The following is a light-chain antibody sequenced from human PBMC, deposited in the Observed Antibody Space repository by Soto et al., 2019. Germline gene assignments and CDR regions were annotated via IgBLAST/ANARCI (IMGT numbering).Light chain of an antibody. V-gene: IGKV3-20*01. J-gene: IGKJ5*01. CDR1: QSFSSSY. CDR3: QQYGSSPPIT. Sequence: EIVLTQSPGTLSLSPGERATLSCRASQSFSSSYLAWYQQKPGQAPRLLIYGASSRATGIPDRFSGSGSGTDFTLTISRREPDDFAVYYCQQYGSSPPITFGQGTRLEIK. CDR2: GAS.